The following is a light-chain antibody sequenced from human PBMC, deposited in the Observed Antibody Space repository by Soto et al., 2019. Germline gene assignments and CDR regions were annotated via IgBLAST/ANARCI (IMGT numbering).Light chain of an antibody. Sequence: DVVMTQSPLSLPVTLGQPASISCRSSQSLIHSDGSTYLNWFQQRPGQSPRRLIFEVSDRDSGVPDRISGSGSGADFTLKISRVEAEDVGVCYCMQGTHWPWTFGQGTEVEIK. V-gene: IGKV2-30*02. J-gene: IGKJ1*01. CDR2: EVS. CDR3: MQGTHWPWT. CDR1: QSLIHSDGSTY.